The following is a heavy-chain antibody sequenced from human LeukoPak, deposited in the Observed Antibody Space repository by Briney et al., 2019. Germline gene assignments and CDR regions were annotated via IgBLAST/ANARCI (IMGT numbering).Heavy chain of an antibody. CDR1: GGSISSGGYY. D-gene: IGHD3-16*02. Sequence: KPSETLSLTCTVSGGSISSGGYYWSWIRQHPGKGLEWIGYIYYSGSTYYNPSLKSRVTISVDTSKNQFSLKLSSVTAADTAVYYCARIEGLIYDYVWGIYRPYYFDYWGQGTLVTVSS. CDR3: ARIEGLIYDYVWGIYRPYYFDY. CDR2: IYYSGST. J-gene: IGHJ4*02. V-gene: IGHV4-31*03.